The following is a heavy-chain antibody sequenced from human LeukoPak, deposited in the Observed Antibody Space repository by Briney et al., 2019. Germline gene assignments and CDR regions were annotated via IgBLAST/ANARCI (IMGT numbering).Heavy chain of an antibody. CDR2: IYHSGST. J-gene: IGHJ4*02. Sequence: AETLSLTCTLSGGSISTYYWSWIRQPSGKGLEWIGYIYHSGSTNYNPSLKSRVTISVDTSKNQFSLKLSSVTAADTAVYYCARGGGYASPIGYWGQGALVTVSS. V-gene: IGHV4-59*01. CDR1: GGSISTYY. D-gene: IGHD5-12*01. CDR3: ARGGGYASPIGY.